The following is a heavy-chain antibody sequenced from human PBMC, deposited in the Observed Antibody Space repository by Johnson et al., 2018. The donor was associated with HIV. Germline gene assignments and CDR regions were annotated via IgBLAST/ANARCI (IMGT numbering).Heavy chain of an antibody. CDR1: GFTVSSNY. V-gene: IGHV3-53*01. J-gene: IGHJ3*02. CDR2: IYSGGST. D-gene: IGHD5-18*01. CDR3: PRETNSAIAGDAFDI. Sequence: MQLVESGGGLIQPGGSLRLSCAASGFTVSSNYMSLVRQAPGKGLEWVSVIYSGGSTYYADSVKGRFTISRDNAKNTLYLQMNSLRAEDTAVYYCPRETNSAIAGDAFDIWGQGTMVTVSS.